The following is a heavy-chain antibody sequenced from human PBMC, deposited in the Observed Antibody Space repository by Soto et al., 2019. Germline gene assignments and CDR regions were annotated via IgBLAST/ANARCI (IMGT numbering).Heavy chain of an antibody. V-gene: IGHV3-74*01. J-gene: IGHJ4*02. Sequence: EVHLVESGGGLVQPGGSLRLSCAASGFTFSNYWMHWVRQAPGKGLVWVSRINDDGSRTAYADSVKGRFTISRDKNTLYLQMNSLRVEDTAVYYCASPSAVPPPPFDFWGQGTLVTVSS. D-gene: IGHD4-17*01. CDR3: ASPSAVPPPPFDF. CDR2: INDDGSRT. CDR1: GFTFSNYW.